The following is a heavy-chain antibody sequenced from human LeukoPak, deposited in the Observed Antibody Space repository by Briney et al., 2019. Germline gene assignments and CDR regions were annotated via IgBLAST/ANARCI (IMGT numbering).Heavy chain of an antibody. V-gene: IGHV1-69*02. D-gene: IGHD3-22*01. J-gene: IGHJ4*02. CDR2: IIPILGIA. CDR3: ARYQYYYDSSGYPVDY. CDR1: GGTFSSYT. Sequence: SVKVSCKASGGTFSSYTISWVRQAPGQGLEWMGRIIPILGIANYAQKFQGRVTITADKFTSTAYMELSSLRSEDTAVYYCARYQYYYDSSGYPVDYWGQGTLVTVSS.